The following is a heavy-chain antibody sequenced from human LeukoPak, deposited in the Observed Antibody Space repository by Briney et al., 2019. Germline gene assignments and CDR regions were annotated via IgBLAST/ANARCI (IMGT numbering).Heavy chain of an antibody. J-gene: IGHJ4*02. D-gene: IGHD7-27*01. CDR2: IKQDGSDK. V-gene: IGHV3-7*01. CDR3: ARENWGPDY. CDR1: GFTFSSYS. Sequence: GGSLRLSCAASGFTFSSYSMNWVRQAPGKGLEWVANIKQDGSDKHYVSSVKGRFTISRDNAKNSVYLQMNSLRDEDTAIYYCARENWGPDYWGQGTLVTVSS.